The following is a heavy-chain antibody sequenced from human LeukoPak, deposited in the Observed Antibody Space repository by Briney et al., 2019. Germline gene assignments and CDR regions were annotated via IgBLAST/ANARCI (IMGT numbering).Heavy chain of an antibody. CDR3: ARELRTYYYGSGSYQAYYFDY. CDR2: IIPIFGTA. D-gene: IGHD3-10*01. V-gene: IGHV1-69*13. Sequence: GASVKVSCKASGGTFSSYAISWVRQAPGQGLEWMGGIIPIFGTANYAQKFQGRVTITADESTSTAYMELSSLRSEDTAVYYCARELRTYYYGSGSYQAYYFDYWDQGTLVTVSS. J-gene: IGHJ4*02. CDR1: GGTFSSYA.